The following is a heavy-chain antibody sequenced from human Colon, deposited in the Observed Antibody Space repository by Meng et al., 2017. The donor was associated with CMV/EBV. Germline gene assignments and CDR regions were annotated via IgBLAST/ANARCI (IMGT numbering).Heavy chain of an antibody. CDR1: GFTFSNFA. J-gene: IGHJ4*02. CDR3: ARDATARYYFDY. CDR2: ISYDGSNK. V-gene: IGHV3-30*04. Sequence: GESLKISCAASGFTFSNFAMHWVRQAPGKGLEWVAIISYDGSNKLFAASVKGRFTISRDNSKNTLYLQMTNLRAEDTAVYYCARDATARYYFDYWGQGALVTVSS.